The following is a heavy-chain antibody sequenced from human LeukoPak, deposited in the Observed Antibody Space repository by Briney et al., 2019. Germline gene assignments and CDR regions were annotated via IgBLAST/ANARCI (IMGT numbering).Heavy chain of an antibody. CDR2: MYYSGNT. CDR1: GGSISSYY. CDR3: ARTFSLLAYCGGDCHPGAFDI. V-gene: IGHV4-59*01. J-gene: IGHJ3*02. D-gene: IGHD2-21*02. Sequence: SETLSLTCTVSGGSISSYYWSWIRQPPGKGLEWIGYMYYSGNTNYNPSLKSRVTISVDTSKNQFPLKLSSVTAADTAVYYCARTFSLLAYCGGDCHPGAFDIWAKGQWSPSLQ.